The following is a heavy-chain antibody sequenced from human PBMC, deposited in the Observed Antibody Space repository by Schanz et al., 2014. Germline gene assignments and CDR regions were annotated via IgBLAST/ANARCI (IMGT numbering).Heavy chain of an antibody. Sequence: VQLLQFGGGVVQPGRSLRLSCAASGFTFSSYSMNWVRQAPGKGLEWVSGISGSGGSTYYADSVKGRFTISRDNSKNTLYLQMNSLRAEDTAVYYCARDRGYCSGGSCLTFDYWGQGTLVTVSS. J-gene: IGHJ4*02. CDR2: ISGSGGST. CDR1: GFTFSSYS. D-gene: IGHD2-15*01. V-gene: IGHV3-23*01. CDR3: ARDRGYCSGGSCLTFDY.